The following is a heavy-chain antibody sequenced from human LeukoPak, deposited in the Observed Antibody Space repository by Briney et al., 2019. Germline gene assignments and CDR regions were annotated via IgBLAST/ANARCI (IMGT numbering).Heavy chain of an antibody. D-gene: IGHD3-22*01. V-gene: IGHV1-2*02. J-gene: IGHJ4*02. CDR2: INPNSGGT. CDR3: ARTHYDSSGYYSVQLFDY. CDR1: GYTFTGYY. Sequence: GASVKVSCKASGYTFTGYYMHWVRQAPGQGVEWMGWINPNSGGTNYAQKFRGRVTMTRDTSISTAYMELSRLRSDDTAVYYCARTHYDSSGYYSVQLFDYWGQGTLVTVSS.